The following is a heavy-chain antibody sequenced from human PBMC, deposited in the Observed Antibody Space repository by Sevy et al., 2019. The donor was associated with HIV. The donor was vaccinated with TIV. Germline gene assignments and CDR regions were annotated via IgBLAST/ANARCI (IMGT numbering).Heavy chain of an antibody. CDR3: AKDIPGYSGFDH. J-gene: IGHJ4*02. V-gene: IGHV3-43*01. CDR1: GFTFDDYT. CDR2: ISWDAKKT. Sequence: GESLKISCAASGFTFDDYTMHWVRQVPGKGLEWVSLISWDAKKTDYADSVEGRFTVSRDNRTNSLYLQMNSLRSEDTALYFCAKDIPGYSGFDHWGQGTLVTVSS. D-gene: IGHD3-10*01.